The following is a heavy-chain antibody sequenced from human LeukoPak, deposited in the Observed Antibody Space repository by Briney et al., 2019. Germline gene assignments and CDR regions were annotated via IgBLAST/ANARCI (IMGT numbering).Heavy chain of an antibody. V-gene: IGHV1-8*01. CDR2: VNPNSGNT. CDR3: ARPPYYGDYEDDY. J-gene: IGHJ4*02. Sequence: ASVKVSCKASGYTFTSYDINWVRQATGQGLEWMGWVNPNSGNTGYAQKFQGRVSMTRNTSISTAYMELSSLRSEDTAVYYCARPPYYGDYEDDYWGQGTLVTVSS. CDR1: GYTFTSYD. D-gene: IGHD4-17*01.